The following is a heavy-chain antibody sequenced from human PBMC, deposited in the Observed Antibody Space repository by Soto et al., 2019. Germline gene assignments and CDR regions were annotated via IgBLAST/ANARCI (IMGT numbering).Heavy chain of an antibody. CDR1: VGSISSSSYY. Sequence: QLPLQESGTGLVKPSETLSLTGTVSVGSISSSSYYWGWIRQPTGKGLAWIGSIYYSGSTYYNPNLKSRVPVSVATSKIQSTHNLSSATAAHMAVSYCAGRVVRFLEWVKPHYYDYGMDVCGQGTTVTVSS. CDR2: IYYSGST. CDR3: AGRVVRFLEWVKPHYYDYGMDV. D-gene: IGHD3-3*01. J-gene: IGHJ6*02. V-gene: IGHV4-39*01.